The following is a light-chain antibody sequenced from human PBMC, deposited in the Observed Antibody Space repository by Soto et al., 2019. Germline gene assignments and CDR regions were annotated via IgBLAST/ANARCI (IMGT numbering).Light chain of an antibody. Sequence: QSVLTQPPSASGTPGQRVTISCSGSSSNIGINTVNWYQQVPGTAPKLLIYTDNQRPSGVPDRFSGSKSGTSASLAISGLQFEDEADYYCAAWDDSLNGLYVFGTGTKLTVL. CDR1: SSNIGINT. CDR3: AAWDDSLNGLYV. V-gene: IGLV1-44*01. J-gene: IGLJ1*01. CDR2: TDN.